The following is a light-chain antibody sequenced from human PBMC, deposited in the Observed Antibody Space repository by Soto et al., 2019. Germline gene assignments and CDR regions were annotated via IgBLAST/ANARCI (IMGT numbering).Light chain of an antibody. J-gene: IGLJ1*01. CDR3: SSHTTSNTRV. CDR2: EVX. V-gene: IGLV2-14*03. CDR1: SSDVGAYDF. Sequence: QSALTQPASVSGSPGQSIAISCTGTSSDVGAYDFVSWYQQHPDKAPXXLIXEVXXRPXXXXDRXXGSKSVNTATLTISGXXXXXXXXYYXSSHTTSNTRVFGTGTKVTVL.